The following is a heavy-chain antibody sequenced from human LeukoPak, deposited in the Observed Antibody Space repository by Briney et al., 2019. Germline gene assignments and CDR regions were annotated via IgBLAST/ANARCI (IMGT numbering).Heavy chain of an antibody. CDR2: IIPIFGTA. V-gene: IGHV1-69*05. D-gene: IGHD1-26*01. J-gene: IGHJ6*03. Sequence: ASVKVSCKVSGYTLTELSMHWVRQAPGQGLEWMGRIIPIFGTANYAQKFQGRVTITTDESTSTAYMELSSLRSEDTAVYYCARGPIVGATGGYYMDVWGKGTTVTVSS. CDR1: GYTLTELS. CDR3: ARGPIVGATGGYYMDV.